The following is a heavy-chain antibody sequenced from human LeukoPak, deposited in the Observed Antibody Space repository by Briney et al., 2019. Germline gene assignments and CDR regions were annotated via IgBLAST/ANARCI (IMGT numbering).Heavy chain of an antibody. CDR1: GFTFSSCA. D-gene: IGHD2-15*01. Sequence: PGGSLRLSCAASGFTFSSCAMSWVRQAPGKGLEWVSAISGSGGSTYYADSVKGRFTISRDNSKNTLYLQMNSLRAEDTAVYYCAKGFRYCSGGSCRDYGMDVWGQGTTVTVSS. CDR2: ISGSGGST. J-gene: IGHJ6*02. CDR3: AKGFRYCSGGSCRDYGMDV. V-gene: IGHV3-23*01.